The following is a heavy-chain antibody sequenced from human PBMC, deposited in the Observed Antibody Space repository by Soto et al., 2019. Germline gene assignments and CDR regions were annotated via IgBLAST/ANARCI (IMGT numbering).Heavy chain of an antibody. J-gene: IGHJ4*02. Sequence: PGGSLRLSCAASGFTFSTYAMSWVRQAPGKGLEWVSAISASGGSTYYADSVKGRFTISRDSSKNTLYLQMNSLRAEDTAVYYCAGGSGWTRVDYWGQGALVTVS. CDR1: GFTFSTYA. V-gene: IGHV3-23*01. CDR3: AGGSGWTRVDY. D-gene: IGHD6-25*01. CDR2: ISASGGST.